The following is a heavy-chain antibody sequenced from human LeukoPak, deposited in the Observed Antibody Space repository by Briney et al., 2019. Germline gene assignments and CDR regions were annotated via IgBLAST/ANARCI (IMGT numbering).Heavy chain of an antibody. CDR1: GGSISSCSYY. D-gene: IGHD2-21*01. J-gene: IGHJ6*03. CDR2: IYTSGSN. V-gene: IGHV4-61*02. CDR3: SREAYMANQDYYYYMDV. Sequence: SETLSLTCTASGGSISSCSYYWSWIRQPAGKGLEWIVRIYTSGSNKYNPSLKSRVTISVDASKNQFSLKLSSVPGADTAVYYCSREAYMANQDYYYYMDVWGKGTTVTISS.